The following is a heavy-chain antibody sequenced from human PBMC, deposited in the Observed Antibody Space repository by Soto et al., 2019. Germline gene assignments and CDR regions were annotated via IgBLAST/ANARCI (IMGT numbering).Heavy chain of an antibody. Sequence: PSETLSLTCAVYGGYFSGYYWSWIRQPPGKGLEWIGEINHSGSTNYNPSLKSRVTISVDTSKNQFSLKLSSVTAADTAVYYCARVVPAAMLGVGFDYWGQGTLVTVSS. V-gene: IGHV4-34*01. D-gene: IGHD2-2*01. J-gene: IGHJ4*02. CDR1: GGYFSGYY. CDR3: ARVVPAAMLGVGFDY. CDR2: INHSGST.